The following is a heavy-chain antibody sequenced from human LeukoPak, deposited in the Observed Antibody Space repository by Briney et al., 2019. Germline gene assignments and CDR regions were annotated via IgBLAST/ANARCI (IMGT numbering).Heavy chain of an antibody. J-gene: IGHJ3*02. CDR2: INPSGGST. D-gene: IGHD6-6*01. Sequence: ASVKVSCKASGYTFTSYYMHWVRQAPGQGLEWMGIINPSGGSTSYAQELQGRVTMTTDTSTSTAYMELRSLRSDDTAVYYCARDRWSSSSSEGALDIWGQGTMVTVSS. CDR1: GYTFTSYY. CDR3: ARDRWSSSSSEGALDI. V-gene: IGHV1-46*01.